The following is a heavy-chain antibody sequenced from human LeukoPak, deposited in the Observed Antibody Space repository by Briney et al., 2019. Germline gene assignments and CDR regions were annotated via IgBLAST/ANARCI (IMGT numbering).Heavy chain of an antibody. Sequence: GGSLRLSCAASGFTFSNYAMNWVRQAPGKGLEWVSAISGSGGSTYYADSVKGRFTISRDNSKNTLYLQMNSLRAEDTAVYYCAKVPGAMIVVGYWGQGTLVTVSS. CDR1: GFTFSNYA. CDR2: ISGSGGST. J-gene: IGHJ4*02. CDR3: AKVPGAMIVVGY. D-gene: IGHD3-22*01. V-gene: IGHV3-23*01.